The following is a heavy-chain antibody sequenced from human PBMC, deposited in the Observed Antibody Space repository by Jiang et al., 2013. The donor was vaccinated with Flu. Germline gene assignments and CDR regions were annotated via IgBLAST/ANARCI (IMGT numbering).Heavy chain of an antibody. CDR3: AKAWDSSGWPWDWFDP. V-gene: IGHV3-23*01. Sequence: LVQPGGSLRLSCVASGLMFSSFAMSWVRQAPGKGLEWVSAISDGGGSTYYADSVRGRFIISRDNSKSTLYLQMNGLRAEDTAVYYCAKAWDSSGWPWDWFDPWGQGTLVTVSS. J-gene: IGHJ5*02. D-gene: IGHD6-19*01. CDR1: GLMFSSFA. CDR2: ISDGGGST.